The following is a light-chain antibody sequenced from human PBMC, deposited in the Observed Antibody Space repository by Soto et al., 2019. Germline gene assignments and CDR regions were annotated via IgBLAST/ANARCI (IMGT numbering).Light chain of an antibody. CDR1: QSISSSY. V-gene: IGKV3-20*01. Sequence: EIVLTQSPGTLSLSPGERATLSCRASQSISSSYLAWYQPKPGQAPSLLIDGASSRATGIPDRFSGSGSVTDFTLTISRLEPEDFAVYYCQQYGSSLTVGGGTKVEIK. CDR3: QQYGSSLT. CDR2: GAS. J-gene: IGKJ4*01.